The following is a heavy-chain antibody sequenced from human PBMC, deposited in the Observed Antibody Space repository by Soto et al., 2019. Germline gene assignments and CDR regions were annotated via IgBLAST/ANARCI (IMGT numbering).Heavy chain of an antibody. CDR1: GASIGRSNYY. Sequence: SETLSLTCTVSGASIGRSNYYWDWIRQPPGKGLEWIGTTYYNGNAYYNPSLKSRVTMSVDTSKNQFSLKLISVTAADTAVYYCARHFVAVVIKGWGYWGQGTLVTVS. V-gene: IGHV4-39*01. J-gene: IGHJ4*02. CDR2: TYYNGNA. D-gene: IGHD3-22*01. CDR3: ARHFVAVVIKGWGY.